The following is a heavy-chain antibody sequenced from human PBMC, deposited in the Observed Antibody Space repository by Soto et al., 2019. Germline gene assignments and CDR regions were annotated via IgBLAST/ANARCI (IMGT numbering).Heavy chain of an antibody. CDR2: ISYDGSNK. CDR1: GFTFSSYA. CDR3: ARGWSYYDFWSGFYYYGMDV. Sequence: GGSLRLSCAASGFTFSSYAMHWVRQAPGKGLEWVAVISYDGSNKYYADSVKGRFTISRDNSKNTLYLQMNSLRAEDTAVYYCARGWSYYDFWSGFYYYGMDVWGQGTTVTVSS. D-gene: IGHD3-3*01. V-gene: IGHV3-30-3*01. J-gene: IGHJ6*02.